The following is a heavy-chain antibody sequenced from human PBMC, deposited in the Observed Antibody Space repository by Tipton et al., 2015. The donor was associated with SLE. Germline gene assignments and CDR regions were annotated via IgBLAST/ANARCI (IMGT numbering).Heavy chain of an antibody. D-gene: IGHD2/OR15-2a*01. J-gene: IGHJ4*02. CDR2: VYNSERP. CDR1: GGSITNYY. CDR3: ARRSITPYFDY. Sequence: TLSLTCSVSGGSITNYYWSWIRQSPGKGLEWIGYVYNSERPIYHPFLKSRVAISADTSRNQFSLSLSSVTAADTAVYYCARRSITPYFDYWGQGTLVTVSS. V-gene: IGHV4-59*12.